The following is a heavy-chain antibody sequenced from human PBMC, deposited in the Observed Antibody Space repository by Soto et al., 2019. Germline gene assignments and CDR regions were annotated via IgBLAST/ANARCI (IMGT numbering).Heavy chain of an antibody. V-gene: IGHV1-2*02. CDR3: ARGAAVVTTIPRYGLDV. CDR1: GYTFSDYY. Sequence: QVQLVQSEAEVKKPGASLRVSCKTSGYTFSDYYIHWLRQAPGQGPEWMGWINPKRGFTKFSQKFQGRVTMTTDTSINTAYMDLTSLMSDDTAVYYCARGAAVVTTIPRYGLDVWGQGTTVTVSS. J-gene: IGHJ6*02. D-gene: IGHD2-21*02. CDR2: INPKRGFT.